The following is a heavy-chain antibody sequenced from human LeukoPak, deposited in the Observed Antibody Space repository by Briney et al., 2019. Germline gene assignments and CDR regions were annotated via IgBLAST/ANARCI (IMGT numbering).Heavy chain of an antibody. J-gene: IGHJ4*02. CDR1: GYTFTSYY. V-gene: IGHV1-46*01. Sequence: GASVKVSCKASGYTFTSYYMHWVRQAPGQGLEWMGIINPSGGSTSYAQKFQGRVTMTRDTSTSTVYMELSSLRSEDTAVYYRARRQLERGEFDYWGQGTLVTVSS. CDR2: INPSGGST. CDR3: ARRQLERGEFDY. D-gene: IGHD1-1*01.